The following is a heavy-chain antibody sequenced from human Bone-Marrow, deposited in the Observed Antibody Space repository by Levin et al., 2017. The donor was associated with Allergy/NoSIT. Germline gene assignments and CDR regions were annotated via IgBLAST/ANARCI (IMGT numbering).Heavy chain of an antibody. D-gene: IGHD6-19*01. J-gene: IGHJ4*02. CDR2: IYYSGST. Sequence: PSETLSLTCTVSGGSISSSSYYWGWIRQPPGKGLEWIGSIYYSGSTYYNPSLKSRVTISVDTSKNQFSLKLSSVTAADTAVYYGARRIAVATGVATKNPDYWGQGTLVTVSS. CDR3: ARRIAVATGVATKNPDY. V-gene: IGHV4-39*01. CDR1: GGSISSSSYY.